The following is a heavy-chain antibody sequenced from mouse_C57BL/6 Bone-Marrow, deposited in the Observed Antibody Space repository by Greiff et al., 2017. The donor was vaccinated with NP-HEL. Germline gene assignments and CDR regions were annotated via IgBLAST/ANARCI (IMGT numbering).Heavy chain of an antibody. V-gene: IGHV1-72*01. CDR1: GYTFTNYW. CDR2: IDPNSGGT. D-gene: IGHD1-1*01. CDR3: ARYYYGSGYFDY. J-gene: IGHJ2*01. Sequence: QVQLQQPGAELVKPGASVKLSCKASGYTFTNYWMHWVKQRPGRGLEWIGRIDPNSGGTKYNEKFKSKATLTVDKPSSTAYMQLSSLTSEESAVYDCARYYYGSGYFDYGGQGTTLTVSS.